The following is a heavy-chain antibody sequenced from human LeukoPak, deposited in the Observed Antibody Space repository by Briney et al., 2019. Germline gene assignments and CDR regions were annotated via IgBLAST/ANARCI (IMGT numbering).Heavy chain of an antibody. CDR3: AKDGTTTVTFDY. Sequence: GGSLRLSCAASGFTFSSYAMSWVRQTPGKGLEWGSVISGNGGSTYYRDSVKGRFTISRDNSKNTLYLQMNSLTAGDTAVYFCAKDGTTTVTFDYWGQGTLVTVSS. CDR1: GFTFSSYA. J-gene: IGHJ4*02. D-gene: IGHD4-11*01. V-gene: IGHV3-23*01. CDR2: ISGNGGST.